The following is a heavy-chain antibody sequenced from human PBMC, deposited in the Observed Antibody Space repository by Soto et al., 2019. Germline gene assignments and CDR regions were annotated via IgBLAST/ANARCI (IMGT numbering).Heavy chain of an antibody. Sequence: GGSLRLSCQASGFNFDNYGMHWVRQAPGKGLEWVAVITYDGSNKYYADSVEGRFTISRDNSKNTLSLHLNTLKPEDTAVYHCAKDRVGGTFYTPLGFWGQGTLVTV. CDR2: ITYDGSNK. V-gene: IGHV3-30*18. CDR3: AKDRVGGTFYTPLGF. J-gene: IGHJ4*02. D-gene: IGHD1-7*01. CDR1: GFNFDNYG.